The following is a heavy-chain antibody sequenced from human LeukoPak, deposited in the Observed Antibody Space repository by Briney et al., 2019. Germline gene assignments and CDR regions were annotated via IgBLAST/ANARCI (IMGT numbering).Heavy chain of an antibody. D-gene: IGHD3-22*01. J-gene: IGHJ4*02. V-gene: IGHV1-69*02. Sequence: GSSVKVPCKASGGTFSSYTISWVRQAPGQGLEWMGRIIPILGIANYAQKFQGRVTITADKSTSTAHMELSSLRSEDTAVYYCARALYYYDSSGYYLDYWGQGTLVTVSS. CDR2: IIPILGIA. CDR1: GGTFSSYT. CDR3: ARALYYYDSSGYYLDY.